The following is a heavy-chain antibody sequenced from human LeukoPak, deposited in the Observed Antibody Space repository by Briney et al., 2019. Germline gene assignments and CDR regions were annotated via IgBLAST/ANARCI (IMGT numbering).Heavy chain of an antibody. CDR1: GGSISSGGYY. Sequence: SQTLSLTCTVSGGSISSGGYYWSWIRQHPGKGLEWIGYIYYSGSTYYNPSLKSRVTISVDTSKNQFSLKLSSVTAADTAVYYCARDGRGYCYLLGYWGQGTLVTVSS. CDR3: ARDGRGYCYLLGY. J-gene: IGHJ4*02. CDR2: IYYSGST. V-gene: IGHV4-31*03. D-gene: IGHD5-18*01.